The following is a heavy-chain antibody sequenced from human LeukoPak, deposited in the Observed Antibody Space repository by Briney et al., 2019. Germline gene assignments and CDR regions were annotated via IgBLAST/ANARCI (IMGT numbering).Heavy chain of an antibody. CDR1: GYTFTSYG. J-gene: IGHJ5*02. CDR2: VSAYNGNT. D-gene: IGHD3-22*01. CDR3: ARVLSTYDSSGYSYGWFDP. Sequence: ASVKVSCKASGYTFTSYGISWVRQAPGQGLEWMGWVSAYNGNTNYAQKLQGRVTMTTDTSTSTAYMELRSLSSDDTAVYYCARVLSTYDSSGYSYGWFDPGGREPWSPSPQ. V-gene: IGHV1-18*01.